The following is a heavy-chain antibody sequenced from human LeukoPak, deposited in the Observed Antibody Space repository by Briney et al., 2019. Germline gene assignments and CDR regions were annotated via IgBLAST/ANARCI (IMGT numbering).Heavy chain of an antibody. CDR2: IWYDGSNK. V-gene: IGHV3-33*01. J-gene: IGHJ4*02. D-gene: IGHD6-19*01. CDR3: ARRYSSGWASDY. CDR1: GFTFSSYG. Sequence: GGSLRLSCAASGFTFSSYGMHWVRQAPGKGLEWVAVIWYDGSNKYYADSVKGRFTISRDNSKNTLYLQMNSLRADDTAVYYCARRYSSGWASDYWGQGTLVTVSS.